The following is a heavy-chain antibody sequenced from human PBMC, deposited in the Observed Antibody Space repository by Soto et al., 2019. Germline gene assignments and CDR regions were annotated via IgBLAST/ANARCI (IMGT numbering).Heavy chain of an antibody. CDR1: GYTFTSFG. V-gene: IGHV1-18*04. CDR3: ARDPKYCGGDCYTDYYYYGMDV. J-gene: IGHJ6*02. D-gene: IGHD2-21*02. CDR2: ISAYNGNT. Sequence: ASVKVSCKASGYTFTSFGIRWVRQAPGQGLEWMGWISAYNGNTNYAQKLQGRVTMTTDTSTSTAYMELRSLRSDDTAVYYCARDPKYCGGDCYTDYYYYGMDVWGQGTTVTVSS.